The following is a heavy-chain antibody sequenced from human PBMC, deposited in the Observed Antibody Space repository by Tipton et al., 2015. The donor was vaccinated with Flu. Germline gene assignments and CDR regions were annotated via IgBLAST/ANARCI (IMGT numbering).Heavy chain of an antibody. CDR1: GYTFTSYY. Sequence: QLVQSGAEVKKPGASVKVSCKASGYTFTSYYMHWVRQAPGQGLEWMGIINPSGGSTSYAQKFQGRVTMTRDTSTSTVYMELSSLRSEDTAVYYCARDRGYSYGGGPYYSYYGMDVWGQGTTVTVSS. CDR3: ARDRGYSYGGGPYYSYYGMDV. CDR2: INPSGGST. J-gene: IGHJ6*02. D-gene: IGHD5-18*01. V-gene: IGHV1-46*01.